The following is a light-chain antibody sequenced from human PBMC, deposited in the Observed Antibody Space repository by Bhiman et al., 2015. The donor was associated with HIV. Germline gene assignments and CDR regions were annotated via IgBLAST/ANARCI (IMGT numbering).Light chain of an antibody. CDR1: SSDVGGYNY. J-gene: IGLJ2*01. CDR3: SSYTSISTGVV. CDR2: DVS. Sequence: QSALTQPASVSGSPGQSITISCTGTSSDVGGYNYVSWYQQHPGKAPKLVIYDVSNRPSGVSNRFSGSKSGNTASLTISGLQAEDEADYYCSSYTSISTGVVFGGGTKLTVL. V-gene: IGLV2-14*03.